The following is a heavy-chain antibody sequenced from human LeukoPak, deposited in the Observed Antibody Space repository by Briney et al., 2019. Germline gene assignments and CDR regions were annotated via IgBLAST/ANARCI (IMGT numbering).Heavy chain of an antibody. Sequence: GGSLRLSCAASGFTFSSYAMPWVRQAPGKGLEWVAVISYDGSNKYYADSVKGRFTISRDNSKNTLYLQMNSLRAEDTAVYYCARATIATVTYFDYWGQGTLVTVSS. CDR2: ISYDGSNK. D-gene: IGHD4-17*01. J-gene: IGHJ4*02. CDR1: GFTFSSYA. V-gene: IGHV3-30-3*01. CDR3: ARATIATVTYFDY.